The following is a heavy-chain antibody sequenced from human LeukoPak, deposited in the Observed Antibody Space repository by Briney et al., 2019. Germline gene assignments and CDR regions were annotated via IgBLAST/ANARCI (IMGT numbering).Heavy chain of an antibody. CDR3: ARYYYDRSGYYYEYYQH. J-gene: IGHJ1*01. V-gene: IGHV1-69*05. D-gene: IGHD3-22*01. Sequence: GASXKVSCKASGGTFISYAISWVRQAPGQGLEWMGRIIPIFGTANYAQKFQGRVTITTDESTSTDYMELSSLRSEDTAVYYCARYYYDRSGYYYEYYQHWGQGTLVTVSS. CDR2: IIPIFGTA. CDR1: GGTFISYA.